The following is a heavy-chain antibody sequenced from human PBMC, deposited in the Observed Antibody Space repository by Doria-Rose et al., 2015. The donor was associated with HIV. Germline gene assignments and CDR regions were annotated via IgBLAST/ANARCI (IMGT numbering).Heavy chain of an antibody. CDR2: IFSDDER. J-gene: IGHJ4*02. Sequence: SGPVLVKPTETLTLTCTVSGVSLSSPGMGVSWIRPPPGKALEWLANIFSDDERSYNTSLKSRLTISRGTSKSQVVLTMTDMDPVDTATYYCARIKSSRWYHKYYFDFWGQGTLVIVSA. D-gene: IGHD6-13*01. CDR1: GVSLSSPGMG. V-gene: IGHV2-26*01. CDR3: ARIKSSRWYHKYYFDF.